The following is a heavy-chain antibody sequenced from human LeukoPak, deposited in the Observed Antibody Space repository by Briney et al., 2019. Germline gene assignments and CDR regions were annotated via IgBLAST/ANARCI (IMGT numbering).Heavy chain of an antibody. Sequence: GGSLRLSCAAYGFIFSDYSMNWVRQAPGKGLEWVSSISSSSSYIYYTDSVKGRFTISRDNAKNSLYLQLNSLRAEDTAVYYCASIVVVPERDWFDPWGQGTLVTVSS. CDR3: ASIVVVPERDWFDP. V-gene: IGHV3-21*01. CDR1: GFIFSDYS. J-gene: IGHJ5*02. D-gene: IGHD2-2*01. CDR2: ISSSSSYI.